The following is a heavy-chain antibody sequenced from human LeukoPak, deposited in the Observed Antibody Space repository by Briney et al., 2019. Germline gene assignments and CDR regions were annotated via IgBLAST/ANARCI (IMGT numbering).Heavy chain of an antibody. CDR2: IYYSGNI. D-gene: IGHD6-19*01. CDR1: GGSISSSSYY. V-gene: IGHV4-39*01. Sequence: PSETLSLICSVSGGSISSSSYYWGWIRQPPGKGLEWIGSIYYSGNIYYNPSLKSRVTMSVDTSKNQFSLKLSSVTAADTAVYYCVTGRDSSGWPFDYWGQGTLVTVSS. CDR3: VTGRDSSGWPFDY. J-gene: IGHJ4*02.